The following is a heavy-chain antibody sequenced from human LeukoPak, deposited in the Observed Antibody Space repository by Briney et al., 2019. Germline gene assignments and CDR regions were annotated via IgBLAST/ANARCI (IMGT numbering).Heavy chain of an antibody. D-gene: IGHD2-8*02. CDR1: GFTFSSYG. V-gene: IGHV3-30*02. J-gene: IGHJ4*02. Sequence: GGSLRLSCAASGFTFSSYGMHWVRQAPGKGLEWVAFIRYDGSNKYYADSVKGRFTISRDNSKNTLSLQMNSLRAEDTAIYYCATYRQVLLPFESWGQGTLVTVSS. CDR3: ATYRQVLLPFES. CDR2: IRYDGSNK.